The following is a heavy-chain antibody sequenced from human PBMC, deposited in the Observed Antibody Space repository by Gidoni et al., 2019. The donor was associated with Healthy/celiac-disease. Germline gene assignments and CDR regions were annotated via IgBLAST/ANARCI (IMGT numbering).Heavy chain of an antibody. Sequence: VQLVESVGGVVQPGRSLRLSCAASGFTFSSYGMHWVRQAPGKGLEWVAVISYDGSNKYYADSVKGRFTISRDNSKNTLYLQMNSLRAEDTAVYYCAKDLEDSSSWYWYFDLWGRGTLVTVSS. J-gene: IGHJ2*01. CDR2: ISYDGSNK. D-gene: IGHD6-13*01. CDR1: GFTFSSYG. CDR3: AKDLEDSSSWYWYFDL. V-gene: IGHV3-30*18.